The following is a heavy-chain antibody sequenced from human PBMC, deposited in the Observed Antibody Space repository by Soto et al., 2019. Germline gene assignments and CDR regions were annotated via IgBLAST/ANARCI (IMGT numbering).Heavy chain of an antibody. CDR1: GGSFSNYY. CDR2: INQSGST. J-gene: IGHJ4*02. Sequence: QVQLQQWGAGLLKPSETLSLTCAVYGGSFSNYYWSWIRQPPGKGLEWIGEINQSGSTNDTPSLKSRVSISVDTSKNQFSLKLSSVTAADTAVYYCARGRDYWGQGTLVTVSS. CDR3: ARGRDY. V-gene: IGHV4-34*01.